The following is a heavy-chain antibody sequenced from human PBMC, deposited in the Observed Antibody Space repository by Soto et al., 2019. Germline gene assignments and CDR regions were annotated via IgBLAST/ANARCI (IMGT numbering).Heavy chain of an antibody. CDR1: GGTFSGYG. CDR3: ARGAGTFGVVAFDY. D-gene: IGHD3-3*01. V-gene: IGHV1-69*01. CDR2: VIPILAST. Sequence: QVQLVQSGAEVKKPGSSVKVSCKASGGTFSGYGISWVRQAPGQGLEWMGGVIPILASTYYAQDFQGRITITADESTSTVYMELSRLRSDDTAVYYCARGAGTFGVVAFDYWGQGTLVTVSS. J-gene: IGHJ4*02.